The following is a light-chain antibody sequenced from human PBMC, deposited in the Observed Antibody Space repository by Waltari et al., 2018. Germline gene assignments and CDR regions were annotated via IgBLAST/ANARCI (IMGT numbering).Light chain of an antibody. V-gene: IGLV4-69*01. J-gene: IGLJ3*02. CDR2: LSSDGSH. Sequence: QLVLTQSPSASASVGASVTLSCTLSSGPTNYAIAWHQQQPEKGPRFLMKLSSDGSHNKGDGIPDRFSGSSSGAERYLTISSLQSEDEADYYCQTWGTGTVVFGGGTKLTVL. CDR3: QTWGTGTVV. CDR1: SGPTNYA.